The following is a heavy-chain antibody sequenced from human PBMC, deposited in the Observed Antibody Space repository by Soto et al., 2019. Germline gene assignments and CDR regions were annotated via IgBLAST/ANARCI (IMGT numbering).Heavy chain of an antibody. Sequence: GGSLRLSCAASGFIFTRYAMAWVRQVPGKGLEWLAGISGTAGKTYYLDSVKGRFTISRDTSRNTVFLQMNSLRADDTAIYFCAGRTVASSWTSDIWRQRTMVTVSS. V-gene: IGHV3-23*01. CDR2: ISGTAGKT. J-gene: IGHJ3*02. D-gene: IGHD6-19*01. CDR3: AGRTVASSWTSDI. CDR1: GFIFTRYA.